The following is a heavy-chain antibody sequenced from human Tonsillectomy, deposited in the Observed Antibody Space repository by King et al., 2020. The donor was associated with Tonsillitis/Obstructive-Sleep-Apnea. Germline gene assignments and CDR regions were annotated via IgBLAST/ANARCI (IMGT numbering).Heavy chain of an antibody. CDR1: GFSLITSGMG. CDR2: IYWDGDK. CDR3: AHRQSVSRGYYEYY. Sequence: TLKESGPTLVKPTQTLTLTCTFSGFSLITSGMGVGWIRQPPGKALEWLALIYWDGDKRYSPSLKRRHTITKDTSKNEVVLTMTNMDPVDTATYYCAHRQSVSRGYYEYYCGQGTLVTVSS. V-gene: IGHV2-5*02. J-gene: IGHJ4*02. D-gene: IGHD3-22*01.